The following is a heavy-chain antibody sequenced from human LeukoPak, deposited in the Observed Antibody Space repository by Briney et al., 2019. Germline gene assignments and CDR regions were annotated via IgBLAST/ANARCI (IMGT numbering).Heavy chain of an antibody. V-gene: IGHV3-23*01. CDR1: GFSFSDCD. D-gene: IGHD2-15*01. J-gene: IGHJ6*02. CDR2: ISGSGATT. CDR3: ASIHLFSLHYGIDV. Sequence: SGGSLTLTCTVSGFSFSDCDLSWIRQSPGKGLEWVSAISGSGATTYHADSVKGRFTISRDNSKTSLYLQMNSLRAEDTAVYYCASIHLFSLHYGIDVWGQGPTVTVSS.